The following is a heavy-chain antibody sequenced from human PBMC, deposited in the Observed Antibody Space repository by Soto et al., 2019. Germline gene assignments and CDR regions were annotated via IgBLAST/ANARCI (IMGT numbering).Heavy chain of an antibody. J-gene: IGHJ4*02. CDR2: VRDRAYNYAT. CDR3: TRLISAAQDY. V-gene: IGHV3-73*01. CDR1: GFVFKDTS. D-gene: IGHD3-10*01. Sequence: EVLLVESGGSLVQPGGSLKLSCAASGFVFKDTSIHWVRQVSGKGLEWVGRVRDRAYNYATAYAASVKGRFTISRDDSTNTAYLQMNSLKTEDTAIYYCTRLISAAQDYWGQGTLVTVSS.